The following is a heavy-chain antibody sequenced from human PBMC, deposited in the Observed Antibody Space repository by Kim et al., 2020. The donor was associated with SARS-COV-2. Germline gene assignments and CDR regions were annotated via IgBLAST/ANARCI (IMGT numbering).Heavy chain of an antibody. CDR2: INDSGTT. V-gene: IGHV4-34*01. CDR1: GYGGSFSNYY. D-gene: IGHD1-1*01. CDR3: AGVSSGFAIVVVPGPDERHWFDP. J-gene: IGHJ5*02. Sequence: SETLSLTCVVYGYGGSFSNYYWSFIRRPPGKGLEWIGEINDSGTTRYNPSLKSRVTISVDTSKNQFSLKMYSVTAAATGVYYCAGVSSGFAIVVVPGPDERHWFDPWGQGTRVTVSS.